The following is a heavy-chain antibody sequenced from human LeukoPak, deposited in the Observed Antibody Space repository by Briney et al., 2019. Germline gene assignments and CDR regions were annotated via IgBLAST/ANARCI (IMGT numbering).Heavy chain of an antibody. CDR1: GFTFSSYA. J-gene: IGHJ6*03. CDR2: IRYDGSNK. V-gene: IGHV3-30*02. CDR3: AKEGIVVVPAATVDYYYYYMDV. Sequence: GGSLRLSCAASGFTFSSYAMHWVRQAPGKGLEWVAFIRYDGSNKYYADSVKGRFTISRDNSKNTLYLQMNSLRAEDTAVYYCAKEGIVVVPAATVDYYYYYMDVWGKGTTVTVSS. D-gene: IGHD2-2*01.